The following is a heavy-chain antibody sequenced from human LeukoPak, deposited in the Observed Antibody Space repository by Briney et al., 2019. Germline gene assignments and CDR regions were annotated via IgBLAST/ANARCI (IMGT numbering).Heavy chain of an antibody. Sequence: SETLTLTCTVSGGSISSYYWSWIRQPPGKGLEWIGYIYYSGSTNYNPSLKSRVTISVDTSKNQFSLKLSSVTAADTAVYYCARVHKPSGWYLDAFDIWGQGTMVTVSS. CDR3: ARVHKPSGWYLDAFDI. J-gene: IGHJ3*02. CDR2: IYYSGST. D-gene: IGHD6-19*01. V-gene: IGHV4-59*01. CDR1: GGSISSYY.